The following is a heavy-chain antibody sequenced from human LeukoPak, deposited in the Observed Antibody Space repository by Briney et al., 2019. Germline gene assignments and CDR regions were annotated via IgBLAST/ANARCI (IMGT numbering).Heavy chain of an antibody. Sequence: SETLSLTCAVYGGSFSGYYWSWIRQPPGKGLEWIGEINHSGSTNYNPFLKSRVTISVDTSKNQFSLKLSSVTAADTAVYYCARVPTPYYDFWSGYYSWFDPWGQGTLVTVSS. J-gene: IGHJ5*02. CDR1: GGSFSGYY. V-gene: IGHV4-34*01. CDR2: INHSGST. CDR3: ARVPTPYYDFWSGYYSWFDP. D-gene: IGHD3-3*01.